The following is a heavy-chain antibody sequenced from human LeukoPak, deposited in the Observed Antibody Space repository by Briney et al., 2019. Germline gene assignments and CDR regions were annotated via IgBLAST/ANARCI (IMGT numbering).Heavy chain of an antibody. D-gene: IGHD4-17*01. V-gene: IGHV3-23*01. CDR3: AKMHGDYEYYFDY. J-gene: IGHJ4*02. CDR1: GVTFSSYA. CDR2: ISGSGGST. Sequence: GGSLRLSCAASGVTFSSYAMSWVRQAPGKGLEWVSAISGSGGSTYYADSVKGRFTISRDNSKNTLYLQMNSLRAEDTAVYYCAKMHGDYEYYFDYWGQGTLVTVSS.